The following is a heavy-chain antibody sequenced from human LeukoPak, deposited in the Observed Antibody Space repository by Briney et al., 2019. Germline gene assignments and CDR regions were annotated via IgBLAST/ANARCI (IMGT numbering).Heavy chain of an antibody. D-gene: IGHD3-3*01. Sequence: ASVKVSCKASGYTFTGYYMHWVRQAPGQGLEWMGWINPNSGGTNYAQKLQGRVTMTTDTSTSTAYMELRSLRSDDTAVYYCARDYPGPSSAYYDFWSGYYHYYFDYWGQGTLVTVSS. J-gene: IGHJ4*02. CDR1: GYTFTGYY. CDR2: INPNSGGT. V-gene: IGHV1-2*02. CDR3: ARDYPGPSSAYYDFWSGYYHYYFDY.